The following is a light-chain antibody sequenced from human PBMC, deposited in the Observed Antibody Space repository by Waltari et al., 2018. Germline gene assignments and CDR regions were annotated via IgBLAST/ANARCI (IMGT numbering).Light chain of an antibody. CDR2: SAS. Sequence: DIQMTQAPSSLSASVGDRVTMTCRTSQSITGHLNWFQQQPGKAPKLLFHSASALQSGVPSRFSGRGSGTHFTLTISSLQPEDFATYFCQQSYITPYTFGQGTKLEIK. CDR1: QSITGH. V-gene: IGKV1-39*01. CDR3: QQSYITPYT. J-gene: IGKJ2*01.